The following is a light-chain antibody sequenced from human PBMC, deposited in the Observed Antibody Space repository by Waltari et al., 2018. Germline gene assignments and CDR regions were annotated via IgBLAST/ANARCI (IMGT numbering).Light chain of an antibody. J-gene: IGKJ4*01. V-gene: IGKV3-20*01. Sequence: EIVLTQSPATLSLSPGERATLCCRASQSVSRFLAWFQQKPGQTPRLLIYGASHTATGIPDRCSGSGSATDFTLIISRLDPEDVAVYYCLQHGISIPLSFGGGTKVEIK. CDR2: GAS. CDR3: LQHGISIPLS. CDR1: QSVSRF.